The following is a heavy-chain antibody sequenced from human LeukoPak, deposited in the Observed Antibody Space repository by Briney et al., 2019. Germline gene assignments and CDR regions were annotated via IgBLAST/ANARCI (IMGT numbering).Heavy chain of an antibody. CDR2: ISGSGGST. CDR3: AKGQITMVRGVKTIPDY. J-gene: IGHJ4*02. Sequence: GGSLRLSCAASGFTFSSYAISWVRQAPGKGLEWVSAISGSGGSTYYADSVKGRFTISRDNSKNTLYLQMNSLRAEDTAVYYCAKGQITMVRGVKTIPDYWGQGSLVTVSS. D-gene: IGHD3-10*01. CDR1: GFTFSSYA. V-gene: IGHV3-23*01.